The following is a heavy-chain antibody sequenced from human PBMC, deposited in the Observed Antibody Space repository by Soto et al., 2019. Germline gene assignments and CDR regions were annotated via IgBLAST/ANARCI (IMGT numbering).Heavy chain of an antibody. CDR3: ARTRAKRDYYYYGMDV. V-gene: IGHV1-46*01. J-gene: IGHJ6*02. Sequence: ASVKVSCKASGYTFTSYYINWVRQAPGQGLEWMGIINPSGGSTSHAQKFQGRVTMTRDTSTSTVYMELSSLRSEDTAVYYCARTRAKRDYYYYGMDVWGQGTTVTVSS. CDR1: GYTFTSYY. CDR2: INPSGGST.